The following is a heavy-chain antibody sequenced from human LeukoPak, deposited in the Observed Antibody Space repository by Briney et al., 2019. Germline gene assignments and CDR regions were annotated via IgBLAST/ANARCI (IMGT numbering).Heavy chain of an antibody. CDR1: AFTVSHTY. Sequence: GGSLRLSCPASAFTVSHTYMGWVRQAPGKGLEWVSLFYSDDKTYYADSVKGRFTISRDTSKNTLSLQMHRLRDADTAVYYCARSGIKMVRGVIIKSPYHMDVWGKGTTVTVSS. J-gene: IGHJ6*03. CDR3: ARSGIKMVRGVIIKSPYHMDV. V-gene: IGHV3-66*01. D-gene: IGHD3-10*01. CDR2: FYSDDKT.